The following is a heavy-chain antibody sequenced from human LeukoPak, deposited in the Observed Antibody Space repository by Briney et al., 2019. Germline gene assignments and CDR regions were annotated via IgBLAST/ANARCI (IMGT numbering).Heavy chain of an antibody. Sequence: PGGSLRLSCAASGFTFSSYWKHWVRQAPGKGLVLVSRINSDGSSTSYADSVKGRFTISRDNAKNTLYLQMNSLRAEDTAVYYCARGKYYYDSSGYYEDYFDYWGQGTLVTVSS. V-gene: IGHV3-74*01. D-gene: IGHD3-22*01. J-gene: IGHJ4*02. CDR1: GFTFSSYW. CDR3: ARGKYYYDSSGYYEDYFDY. CDR2: INSDGSST.